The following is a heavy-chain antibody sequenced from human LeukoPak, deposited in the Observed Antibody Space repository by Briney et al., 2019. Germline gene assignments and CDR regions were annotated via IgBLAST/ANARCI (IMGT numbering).Heavy chain of an antibody. CDR1: GYTFTSYY. CDR3: ARSAANDY. Sequence: ASVKVSCKASGYTFTSYYMHWVRQAPGQGLEWMGIINPSGGSTSYAQKFQGRVTMTTDTSTSTAYMELRSLRSDDTAVYYCARSAANDYWGQGTLVTVSS. D-gene: IGHD2-2*01. CDR2: INPSGGST. J-gene: IGHJ4*02. V-gene: IGHV1-46*01.